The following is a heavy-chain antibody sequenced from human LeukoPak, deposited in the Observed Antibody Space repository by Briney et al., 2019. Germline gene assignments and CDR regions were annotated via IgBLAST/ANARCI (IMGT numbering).Heavy chain of an antibody. CDR1: GFTFSSYW. CDR2: INSDGSST. V-gene: IGHV3-74*01. CDR3: ARFDFSSGYYYDY. D-gene: IGHD3-22*01. J-gene: IGHJ4*02. Sequence: PGGSLRLSCAASGFTFSSYWMHWVRQAPGKGLVWVSRINSDGSSTSYADSVKGRFTISRDNAKNTLYLQMNSLRAEDTAVYYCARFDFSSGYYYDYWGQGTLVTVSS.